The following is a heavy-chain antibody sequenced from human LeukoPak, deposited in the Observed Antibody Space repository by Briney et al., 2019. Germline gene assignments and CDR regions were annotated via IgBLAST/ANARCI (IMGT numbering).Heavy chain of an antibody. D-gene: IGHD3-22*01. V-gene: IGHV4-39*01. CDR1: GGSISSSSYY. J-gene: IGHJ4*02. Sequence: SETLSLTCTVSGGSISSSSYYWGWIRQPPGKGLEWIGSIYYSGSTYYNPSLKSRVTISVDTSKNQFSQKLSSVTAADTAVYYCASLPDREDYDIPYWGQGTLVTVSS. CDR3: ASLPDREDYDIPY. CDR2: IYYSGST.